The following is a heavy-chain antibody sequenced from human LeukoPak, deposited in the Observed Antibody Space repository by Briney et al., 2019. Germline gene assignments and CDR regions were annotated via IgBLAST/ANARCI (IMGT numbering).Heavy chain of an antibody. CDR3: ARTPRITMIVVVIEAFDI. V-gene: IGHV4-39*01. D-gene: IGHD3-22*01. J-gene: IGHJ3*02. Sequence: SETLSLTCTVSGGSISSSSYYWGWIRQPPGKGLEWIGSIYYSGSTYYNPSLKSRVTISVDTSKNQFSLKLSSVTAADTAVYYCARTPRITMIVVVIEAFDIWGQGTMVTVSS. CDR1: GGSISSSSYY. CDR2: IYYSGST.